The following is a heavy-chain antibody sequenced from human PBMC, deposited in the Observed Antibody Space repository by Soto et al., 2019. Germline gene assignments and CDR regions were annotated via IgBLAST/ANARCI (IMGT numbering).Heavy chain of an antibody. CDR3: AREITYGGGSFSLGL. CDR1: GYFFTSHY. D-gene: IGHD3-10*01. V-gene: IGHV1-2*06. CDR2: INPNYGDT. J-gene: IGHJ4*02. Sequence: ASVKVSCKTSGYFFTSHYIHWVRLAPGRGLEWMGRINPNYGDTNSPQKFQGRVTMTSDTSISTAYMEMSGLRSDDTALYYCAREITYGGGSFSLGLWGQGTLVTVSS.